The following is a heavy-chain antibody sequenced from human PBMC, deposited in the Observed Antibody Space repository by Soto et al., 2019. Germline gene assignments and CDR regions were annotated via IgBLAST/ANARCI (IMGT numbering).Heavy chain of an antibody. Sequence: QVQLQESGPGLVKPSQTLSLTCIVSGDSITSGNYYWSWIRQHPGEGLEWIGYIHHSENTYYIPSLTSRLSLAMDTSKNQFSLQLSSVTAADTGLYYCARPNFDIFTGLSGFDIWGQGTMVTVSS. CDR3: ARPNFDIFTGLSGFDI. CDR1: GDSITSGNYY. CDR2: IHHSENT. V-gene: IGHV4-31*03. J-gene: IGHJ3*02. D-gene: IGHD3-9*01.